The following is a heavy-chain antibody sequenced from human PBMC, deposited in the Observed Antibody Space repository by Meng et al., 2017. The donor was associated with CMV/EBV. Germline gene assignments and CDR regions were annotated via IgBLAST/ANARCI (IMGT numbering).Heavy chain of an antibody. J-gene: IGHJ4*02. CDR1: EFTFSTYW. V-gene: IGHV3-74*01. Sequence: GESLKISCAASEFTFSTYWIHWVRQAPGKGLVWASRIDSDGSTTSYADSVKGRFTISRDNAKKTLYLQMNSLRADDTAVYYCASGGGSYYGYWGQGTLVTVSS. CDR2: IDSDGSTT. D-gene: IGHD1-26*01. CDR3: ASGGGSYYGY.